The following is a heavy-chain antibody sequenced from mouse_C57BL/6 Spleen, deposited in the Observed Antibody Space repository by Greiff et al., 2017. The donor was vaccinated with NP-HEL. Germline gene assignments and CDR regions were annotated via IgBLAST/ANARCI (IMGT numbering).Heavy chain of an antibody. D-gene: IGHD1-1*01. V-gene: IGHV5-9*01. Sequence: EVKVVESGGGLVKPGGSLKLSCAASGFTFSSYTMSWVRQTPEKRLEWVATISGGGGNTYYPDSVKGRFTISRDNAKNTLYLQMSSLRSEDTALYYCARNYYGSSLDYWGQGTTLTVSS. CDR3: ARNYYGSSLDY. J-gene: IGHJ2*01. CDR1: GFTFSSYT. CDR2: ISGGGGNT.